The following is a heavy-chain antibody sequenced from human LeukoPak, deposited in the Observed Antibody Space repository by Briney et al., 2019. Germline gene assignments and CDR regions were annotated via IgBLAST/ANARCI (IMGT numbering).Heavy chain of an antibody. D-gene: IGHD6-19*01. Sequence: PGGSLRLSCAASGFTFDDYGMTWVRQAPGKGLEWVSGISGSGSSTYYADSVKGRFTFSRDNSKNTLYLQMNSLRAEDTAVYYCAHLAVAGYDYWGQGTLVTVSS. CDR3: AHLAVAGYDY. CDR2: ISGSGSST. V-gene: IGHV3-23*01. J-gene: IGHJ4*02. CDR1: GFTFDDYG.